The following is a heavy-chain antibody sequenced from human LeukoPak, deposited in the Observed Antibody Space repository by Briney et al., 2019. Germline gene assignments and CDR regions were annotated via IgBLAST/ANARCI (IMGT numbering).Heavy chain of an antibody. V-gene: IGHV1-18*04. CDR3: AKDGTLGITAGAYDHHHYGMDV. Sequence: ASVKVSCKASGYTFTGYYMHWVRQAPGQGLEWMGWISPYNGNKNYAPNLQGRVTLSTDTSTGSAYMELRSLRSDDTAVYYCAKDGTLGITAGAYDHHHYGMDVWGQGTTVTVSS. D-gene: IGHD6-13*01. J-gene: IGHJ6*02. CDR1: GYTFTGYY. CDR2: ISPYNGNK.